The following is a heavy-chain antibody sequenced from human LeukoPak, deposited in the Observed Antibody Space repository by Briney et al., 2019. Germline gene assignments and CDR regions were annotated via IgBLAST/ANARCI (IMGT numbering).Heavy chain of an antibody. D-gene: IGHD2-2*02. CDR3: ARDRRAYCSSTSCYNFGWWFDP. CDR1: GGSISSYY. Sequence: SETLSLTCTVSGGSISSYYWSWIRQPAGKGLEWIGRIYTSGSTNYNPSLKSRVTMSVDTSKNQFSLKLSSVTAADTAVYYCARDRRAYCSSTSCYNFGWWFDPWGQGTLVTVSS. V-gene: IGHV4-4*07. CDR2: IYTSGST. J-gene: IGHJ5*02.